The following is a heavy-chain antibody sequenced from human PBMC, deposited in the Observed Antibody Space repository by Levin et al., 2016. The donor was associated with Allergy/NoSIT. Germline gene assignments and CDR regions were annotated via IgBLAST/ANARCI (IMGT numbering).Heavy chain of an antibody. V-gene: IGHV3-7*05. Sequence: GESLKISCAASGFTFTTYWINWVRQAPGKGLEWVAGINQDGSGKYYVDSVRGRFTVSRDNAKSSGYLQMNSLRGDDTAVYYCARGLRGAMDVWGQETTVTVSS. CDR1: GFTFTTYW. J-gene: IGHJ6*02. CDR3: ARGLRGAMDV. CDR2: INQDGSGK. D-gene: IGHD2-15*01.